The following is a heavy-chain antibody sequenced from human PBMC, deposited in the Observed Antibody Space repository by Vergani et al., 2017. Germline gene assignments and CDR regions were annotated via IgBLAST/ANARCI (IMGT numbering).Heavy chain of an antibody. Sequence: QLQLQESGPGLVKPSETLSLTCTVSGGSISSSSYYWGWIRQPPGKGLECIGSIYYSGSTYYHPSLKSRVNISVDTAKNQFSLKVRSVTAADTAVYYCAREGFVVVAPFHYYYGMDVWGQGTTVTVSS. CDR3: AREGFVVVAPFHYYYGMDV. D-gene: IGHD2-15*01. CDR2: IYYSGST. V-gene: IGHV4-39*07. J-gene: IGHJ6*02. CDR1: GGSISSSSYY.